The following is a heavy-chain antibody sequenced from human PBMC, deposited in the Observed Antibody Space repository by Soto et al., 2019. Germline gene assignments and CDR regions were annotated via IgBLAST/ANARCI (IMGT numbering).Heavy chain of an antibody. J-gene: IGHJ5*02. CDR3: VRGWSNDYKSTPPPIFDP. CDR2: IGTLGDK. CDR1: QFIFDKYD. D-gene: IGHD4-17*01. Sequence: GGSLRLSCAASQFIFDKYDMHWVRQATGKGLEWASGIGTLGDKYYSASVRGRFTIIRENAKNSVHLQMNALTDGDTGLYYCVRGWSNDYKSTPPPIFDPSGQGTLVTVSS. V-gene: IGHV3-13*01.